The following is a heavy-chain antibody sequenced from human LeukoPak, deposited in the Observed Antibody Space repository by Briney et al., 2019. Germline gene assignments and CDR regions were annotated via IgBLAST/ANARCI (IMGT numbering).Heavy chain of an antibody. CDR2: IIPMSETP. CDR3: ARDKNSGECVSNSCYGVWPLDI. CDR1: GGTFSINA. J-gene: IGHJ3*02. Sequence: SVKVSCKASGGTFSINAITCVRQAPGQGLEWMGGIIPMSETPKYTQKFQGRVTITTDESTNTAYMELSSLRSEDTAVYYCARDKNSGECVSNSCYGVWPLDIWGQGTMVTVSS. D-gene: IGHD2-2*01. V-gene: IGHV1-69*05.